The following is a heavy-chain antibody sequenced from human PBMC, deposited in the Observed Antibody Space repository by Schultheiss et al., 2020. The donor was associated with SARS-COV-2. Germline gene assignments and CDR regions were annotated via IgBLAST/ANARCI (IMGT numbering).Heavy chain of an antibody. J-gene: IGHJ4*02. V-gene: IGHV3-7*03. CDR2: IKQDGSEK. Sequence: GGSLRLSCAASGFSFSDFEMNWVRQAPGKGLEWVANIKQDGSEKYYVDSVKGRFTISRDNAKNSLYLQMNSLRAEDTAVYYCARKFGYDSSGYSPFDYWGQGTLVTVSS. CDR1: GFSFSDFE. CDR3: ARKFGYDSSGYSPFDY. D-gene: IGHD3-22*01.